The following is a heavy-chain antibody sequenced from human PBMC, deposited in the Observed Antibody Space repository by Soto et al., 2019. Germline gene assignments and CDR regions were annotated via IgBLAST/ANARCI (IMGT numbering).Heavy chain of an antibody. J-gene: IGHJ4*02. Sequence: ASVKVSRKASGYTFTSYGISWVRQAPGQGLEWMGWISAYNGNTNYAQKLQGRVTMTTDTSTSAAYMELRSLRSDDTAVYYCARELRGGRWLQLYYFDYWGQGTLVTVSS. CDR2: ISAYNGNT. D-gene: IGHD1-1*01. CDR3: ARELRGGRWLQLYYFDY. V-gene: IGHV1-18*04. CDR1: GYTFTSYG.